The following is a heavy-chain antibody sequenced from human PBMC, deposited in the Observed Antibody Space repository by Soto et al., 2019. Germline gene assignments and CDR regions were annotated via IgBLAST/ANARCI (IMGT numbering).Heavy chain of an antibody. CDR2: IYYSGST. CDR1: GGSISSYY. CDR3: ARAGGYRVDFDY. V-gene: IGHV4-59*01. D-gene: IGHD1-26*01. J-gene: IGHJ4*02. Sequence: QVQLQESGPGLVKPSETLSLTCTVSGGSISSYYWSWIRQPPGKGLEWIGYIYYSGSTNYNPSLKSRVTISVDTSKNQFSLKQSSVTAADTAVYYCARAGGYRVDFDYWGQGTLVTVSS.